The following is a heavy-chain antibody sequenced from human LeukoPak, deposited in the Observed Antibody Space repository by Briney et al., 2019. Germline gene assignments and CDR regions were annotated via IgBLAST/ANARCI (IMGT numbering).Heavy chain of an antibody. CDR1: GGSFSGYY. V-gene: IGHV4-34*01. CDR2: INHSGST. CDR3: AREPPYSSSSVYYYYYMDV. Sequence: SETLSLNCAVYGGSFSGYYWRWIRQPPGKGLEWIGEINHSGSTNYNPSLKSRVTISVDTSKNQFSLKLSSVTAADTAVYYCAREPPYSSSSVYYYYYMDVWGKGTTVTVSS. D-gene: IGHD6-6*01. J-gene: IGHJ6*03.